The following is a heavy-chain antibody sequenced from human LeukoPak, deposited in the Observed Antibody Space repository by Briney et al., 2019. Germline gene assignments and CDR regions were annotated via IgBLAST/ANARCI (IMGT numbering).Heavy chain of an antibody. V-gene: IGHV1-46*01. J-gene: IGHJ3*02. CDR2: INPSGGST. D-gene: IGHD2-15*01. CDR1: GYTFTSYY. Sequence: ASVKASCKASGYTFTSYYMHWVRQAPGQGLEWMGIINPSGGSTSYAQKFQGRVTMTRDTSTSTVYMELSSLRSEDTAVYYCARSLGYCSGGSCTDAFDIWGQGTMVTVSS. CDR3: ARSLGYCSGGSCTDAFDI.